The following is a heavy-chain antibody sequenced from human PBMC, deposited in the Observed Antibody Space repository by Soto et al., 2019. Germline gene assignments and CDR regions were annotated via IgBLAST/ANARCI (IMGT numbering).Heavy chain of an antibody. J-gene: IGHJ5*02. CDR1: GGAISGYY. Sequence: QVQLQESGPGLVKPSETLSLTCTVSGGAISGYYWTWIRQPAGKGLEWIGRIYSSGGTKYNPSLNSRVDMSLDMSKNQFSLRLNSVTAADTAVYFCARGQRFSDSFDPWGQGTLVTVSS. D-gene: IGHD3-3*01. CDR2: IYSSGGT. V-gene: IGHV4-4*07. CDR3: ARGQRFSDSFDP.